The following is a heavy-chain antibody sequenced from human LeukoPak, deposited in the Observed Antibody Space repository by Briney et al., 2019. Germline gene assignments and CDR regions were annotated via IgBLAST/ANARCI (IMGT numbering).Heavy chain of an antibody. D-gene: IGHD5-18*01. J-gene: IGHJ3*02. Sequence: ASVKVSCKASGYTFTSYGISWVRQAPGQGLEWMGWISGYNGNTNYAQKLQGRVTMTTDTSTSTAYMELRSLRSDDTAVYYCTREHVDTSFDIWGQGTMVTVSS. CDR1: GYTFTSYG. CDR3: TREHVDTSFDI. V-gene: IGHV1-18*01. CDR2: ISGYNGNT.